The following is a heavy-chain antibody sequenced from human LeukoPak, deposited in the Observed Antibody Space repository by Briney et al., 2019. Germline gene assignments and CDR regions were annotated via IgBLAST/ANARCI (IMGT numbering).Heavy chain of an antibody. CDR3: ARSTYYYDSSGFGY. V-gene: IGHV4-59*01. D-gene: IGHD3-22*01. CDR2: IYYSGET. Sequence: SETLSLTCTVSGGSISNYYWSWIRQPPGKGLEWIGNIYYSGETNYNPSLKSRVTTSLDTSKNQLSLKLSSVTAADTAVYYCARSTYYYDSSGFGYWGQGTLVTVSS. J-gene: IGHJ4*02. CDR1: GGSISNYY.